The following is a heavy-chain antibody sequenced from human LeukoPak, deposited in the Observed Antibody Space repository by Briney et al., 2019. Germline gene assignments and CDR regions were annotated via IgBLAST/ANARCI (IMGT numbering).Heavy chain of an antibody. D-gene: IGHD4/OR15-4a*01. Sequence: GGSLGLSCVGSGFVFNTYWMHWVRQPPGKGLEWVARIKTDGSATTHADSVKGRFTISRDNAKNSLYLQMNSLRAEDTAVYYCARNLGALDWGQGTLVTVSS. CDR2: IKTDGSAT. J-gene: IGHJ4*02. CDR1: GFVFNTYW. CDR3: ARNLGALD. V-gene: IGHV3-74*01.